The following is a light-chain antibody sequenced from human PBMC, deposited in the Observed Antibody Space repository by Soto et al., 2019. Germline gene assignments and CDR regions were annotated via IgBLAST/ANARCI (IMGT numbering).Light chain of an antibody. CDR3: AAWDDTLNGYV. V-gene: IGLV1-44*01. CDR1: SSNIGSNT. Sequence: QSVLTQPPSASGTPGQRVTISCSGSSSNIGSNTVNWYQQLSGTAPKLLIYSNDQRPSGVPDRFSGSKSGTSASLAISGLQSEDEADYYCAAWDDTLNGYVFGAGNKVTGL. CDR2: SND. J-gene: IGLJ1*01.